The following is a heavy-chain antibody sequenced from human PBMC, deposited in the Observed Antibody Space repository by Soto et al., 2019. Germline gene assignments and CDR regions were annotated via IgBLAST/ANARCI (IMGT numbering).Heavy chain of an antibody. D-gene: IGHD3-10*01. Sequence: SQTLSFTYDFYGGSFAEFYWSGARQSPGKGLEWVGEISHDGGTNYSPSLASRVSISVDTSKNQFSLHLRSVTAADTGLYYCARGQLVWYGDLTPYHRDMDVWGQGTTVS. J-gene: IGHJ6*02. CDR1: GGSFAEFY. V-gene: IGHV4-34*01. CDR2: ISHDGGT. CDR3: ARGQLVWYGDLTPYHRDMDV.